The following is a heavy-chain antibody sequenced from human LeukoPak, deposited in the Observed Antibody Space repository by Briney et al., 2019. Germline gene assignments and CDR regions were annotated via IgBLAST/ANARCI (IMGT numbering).Heavy chain of an antibody. J-gene: IGHJ4*02. D-gene: IGHD3-22*01. CDR2: INPNSGGT. V-gene: IGHV1-2*02. CDR3: ARVTYYYDSSGYSAFDY. Sequence: ASVKVSCKASGYTFTGYYMHWVRQAPGQGLEWMGWINPNSGGTNYAQKFQGRVTMTRDTSISTAYMELSRLRSDDTAVYYCARVTYYYDSSGYSAFDYWGQGILVTVSS. CDR1: GYTFTGYY.